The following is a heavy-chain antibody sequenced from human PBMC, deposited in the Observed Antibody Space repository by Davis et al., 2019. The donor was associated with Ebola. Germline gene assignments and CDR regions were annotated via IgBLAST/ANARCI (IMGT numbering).Heavy chain of an antibody. V-gene: IGHV3-9*01. D-gene: IGHD7-27*01. CDR3: AKDSDTGEVDFGGLDI. J-gene: IGHJ3*02. CDR1: GFTFDDYA. CDR2: ISWNSGKI. Sequence: SLKISCAASGFTFDDYAMHWVRQAPGKGLQWVSGISWNSGKIGYADSVKGRFTISRDNAKSFLYLQMNNLRDEDTALYYCAKDSDTGEVDFGGLDIWGRGTTVSVSS.